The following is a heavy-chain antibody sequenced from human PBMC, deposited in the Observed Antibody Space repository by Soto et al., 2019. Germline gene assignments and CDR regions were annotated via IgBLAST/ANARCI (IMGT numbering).Heavy chain of an antibody. V-gene: IGHV3-23*01. Sequence: EVQLLESGGGLVQPGGSLRLSCAASGFTFSSYAMSWVRQAPGKGLEWVSTISTSGGRTHYADSVKGRFTISRDNSKNPLSLQMPRPRAQDTAIYYCAKFSRTTSAHTYTIDPWCQGTLLTVSS. J-gene: IGHJ5*02. D-gene: IGHD1-26*01. CDR2: ISTSGGRT. CDR3: AKFSRTTSAHTYTIDP. CDR1: GFTFSSYA.